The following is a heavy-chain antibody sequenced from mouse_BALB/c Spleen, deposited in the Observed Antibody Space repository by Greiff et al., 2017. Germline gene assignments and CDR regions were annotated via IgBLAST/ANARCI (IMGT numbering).Heavy chain of an antibody. V-gene: IGHV3-6*02. D-gene: IGHD2-1*01. CDR1: GYSITSGYY. J-gene: IGHJ3*01. CDR2: ISYDGSN. CDR3: ARDGNGNEAWFAY. Sequence: EVQLQQSGPGLVKPSQSLSLTCSVTGYSITSGYYWNWIRQFPGNKLEWMGYISYDGSNNYNPSLKNRISITRDTSKNQFFLKLNSVTTEDTATYYCARDGNGNEAWFAYWGQGTLVTVSA.